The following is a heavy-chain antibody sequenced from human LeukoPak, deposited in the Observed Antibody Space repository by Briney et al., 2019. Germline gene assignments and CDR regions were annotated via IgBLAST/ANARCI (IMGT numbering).Heavy chain of an antibody. CDR1: GYTFTSYY. J-gene: IGHJ4*02. CDR2: INPSGGST. Sequence: ASVKVSCKASGYTFTSYYVHWVRQAPGQGLEWMGIINPSGGSTSYAQKFQGRVTMTRNTSISTAYMELSSLRSEDTAVYYCAREFVFWYSSGWYGGYWGQGTLVTVSS. CDR3: AREFVFWYSSGWYGGY. D-gene: IGHD6-19*01. V-gene: IGHV1-46*01.